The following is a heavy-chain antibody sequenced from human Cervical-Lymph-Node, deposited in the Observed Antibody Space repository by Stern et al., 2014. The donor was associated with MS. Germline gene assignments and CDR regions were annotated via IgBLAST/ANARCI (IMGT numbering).Heavy chain of an antibody. Sequence: QLQLQESGPGLVKPSQTVSLTCTVSGASVSSSGYYWSWIRKTPGKGLECFGYTDSAGITSYNPSPNIRVTISLDTSKNRFSLRLSSVTAADTAVYFCARGATINDFDFWGQGTLVTVSS. CDR2: TDSAGIT. D-gene: IGHD5-12*01. V-gene: IGHV4-31*03. CDR3: ARGATINDFDF. J-gene: IGHJ4*02. CDR1: GASVSSSGYY.